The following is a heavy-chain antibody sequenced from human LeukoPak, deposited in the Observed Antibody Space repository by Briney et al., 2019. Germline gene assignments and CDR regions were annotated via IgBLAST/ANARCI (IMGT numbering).Heavy chain of an antibody. CDR1: GFTFSSYA. J-gene: IGHJ4*02. V-gene: IGHV3-23*01. CDR2: ISGSGGST. D-gene: IGHD6-13*01. Sequence: GGSLRLSCAASGFTFSSYAMSWVPQAPGKGLEWVSAISGSGGSTYYADSVKGRFTISRDNSKNTLYLQMNSLRAEDTAVYYCAKDRSGGLAAAAYWGQGTLVTDSS. CDR3: AKDRSGGLAAAAY.